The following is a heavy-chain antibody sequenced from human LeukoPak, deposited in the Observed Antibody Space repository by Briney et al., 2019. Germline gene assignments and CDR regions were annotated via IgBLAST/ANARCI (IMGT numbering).Heavy chain of an antibody. D-gene: IGHD6-13*01. CDR2: ISSSGSTI. Sequence: PGGSLRLSCAASGFTFSSYEMNWVRQAPGKGLQWVSYISSSGSTIYYADSVKGRFTISRDNAKNSLYLQMNSLRAEDTAVYYCATRIAAAARLAFDIWGQGTLVTVSS. V-gene: IGHV3-48*03. J-gene: IGHJ3*02. CDR3: ATRIAAAARLAFDI. CDR1: GFTFSSYE.